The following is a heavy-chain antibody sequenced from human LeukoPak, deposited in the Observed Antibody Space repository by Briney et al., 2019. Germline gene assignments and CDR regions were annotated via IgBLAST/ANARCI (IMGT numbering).Heavy chain of an antibody. CDR3: ARRGGNPLGAFDI. J-gene: IGHJ3*02. V-gene: IGHV3-23*01. CDR1: GFTFSSYA. Sequence: AGGSLRLSCAASGFTFSSYAMSWVRQAPGKGLEWVSAISGSGGSTYYADSVKGRFTISRDNSKNTLYLQMNSLRAEDTAVYYCARRGGNPLGAFDIWGQGTMVTVSS. D-gene: IGHD4-23*01. CDR2: ISGSGGST.